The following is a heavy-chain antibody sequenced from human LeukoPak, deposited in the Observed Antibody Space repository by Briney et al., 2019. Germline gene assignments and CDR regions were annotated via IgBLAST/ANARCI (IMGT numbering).Heavy chain of an antibody. CDR3: AREMDYDSSGPFDY. CDR2: IIPIFGTA. Sequence: ASVKVSCKASGGTFSSYAISWVLQAPGQGLEWMGGIIPIFGTANYAQKVQGRVTITADESTSTAYMELSSLRSEDTAVYYCAREMDYDSSGPFDYWGQGTLVTVSS. CDR1: GGTFSSYA. V-gene: IGHV1-69*01. D-gene: IGHD3-22*01. J-gene: IGHJ4*02.